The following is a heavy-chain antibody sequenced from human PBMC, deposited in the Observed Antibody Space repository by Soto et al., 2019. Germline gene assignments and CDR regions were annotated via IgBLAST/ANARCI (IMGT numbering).Heavy chain of an antibody. CDR1: GFTFSSYA. V-gene: IGHV3-23*01. D-gene: IGHD3-10*01. CDR2: ISGSGGST. CDR3: AKSGVRGTMVLGVISNFDY. Sequence: EVQLLESGGGLVQPGGSLRLSCAASGFTFSSYAMSWVRQAPGKGLEWVSAISGSGGSTYYADSVKGRFTISRDNSKNSLYLQMNSLRAEDTAVYYCAKSGVRGTMVLGVISNFDYWGQGTLVTVSS. J-gene: IGHJ4*02.